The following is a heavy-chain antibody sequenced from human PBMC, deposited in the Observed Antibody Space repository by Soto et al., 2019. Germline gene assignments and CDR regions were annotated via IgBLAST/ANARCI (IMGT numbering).Heavy chain of an antibody. CDR1: GYTFTGYY. CDR3: ARGTIFGVVSEYYGMDV. J-gene: IGHJ6*02. Sequence: QVQLVQSGAEVKKPGASVKVSCKASGYTFTGYYMHWVRQAPGQGLEWMGWINPNSGGTNYAQKFQGRVTMTRDTSISTAYMERSRLRSDDTAVYYCARGTIFGVVSEYYGMDVWGQGTTVTVSS. CDR2: INPNSGGT. D-gene: IGHD3-3*01. V-gene: IGHV1-2*02.